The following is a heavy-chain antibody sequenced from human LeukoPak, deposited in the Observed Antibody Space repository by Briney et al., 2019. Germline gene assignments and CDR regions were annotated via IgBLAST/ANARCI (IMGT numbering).Heavy chain of an antibody. CDR1: GGSISSYY. J-gene: IGHJ6*03. Sequence: SETLSLTCTVSGGSISSYYWSWIRQPPGKGLEWIGYIYYSGSTNYNPSLKSRVTISVDTSKDQFSLKLSSVTAADTAVYYCARIPRLGYCSSTSCRPYYYYYMDVWGKGTTVTVSS. V-gene: IGHV4-59*01. CDR3: ARIPRLGYCSSTSCRPYYYYYMDV. D-gene: IGHD2-2*01. CDR2: IYYSGST.